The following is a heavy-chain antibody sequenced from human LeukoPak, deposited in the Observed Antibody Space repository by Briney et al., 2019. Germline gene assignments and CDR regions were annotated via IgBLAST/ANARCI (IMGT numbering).Heavy chain of an antibody. Sequence: SETLSLTCTVSGGSISSSSYYWGWIRQPPGKGLEWIGSIYYSGSTYYNPSLKSRVTISVDTSKNQFSLKLGSVTAADTAVYYCARQILLWFGELPNDAFDIWGQGTMVTVSS. CDR2: IYYSGST. D-gene: IGHD3-10*01. J-gene: IGHJ3*02. CDR3: ARQILLWFGELPNDAFDI. CDR1: GGSISSSSYY. V-gene: IGHV4-39*01.